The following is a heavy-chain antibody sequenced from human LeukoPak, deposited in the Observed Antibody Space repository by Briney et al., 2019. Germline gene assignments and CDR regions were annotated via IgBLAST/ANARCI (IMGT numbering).Heavy chain of an antibody. CDR1: GYTFTSYG. Sequence: ASVKVSCKASGYTFTSYGISWVRQAPGQGLEWMGVINPSGTGTSYAQKFQGRITMSRDTSTSTVYMELSSLRSEDTAFYYCATDHSMANTAWWFDPWGQGTLVTVSS. V-gene: IGHV1-46*01. D-gene: IGHD5-24*01. CDR2: INPSGTGT. J-gene: IGHJ5*02. CDR3: ATDHSMANTAWWFDP.